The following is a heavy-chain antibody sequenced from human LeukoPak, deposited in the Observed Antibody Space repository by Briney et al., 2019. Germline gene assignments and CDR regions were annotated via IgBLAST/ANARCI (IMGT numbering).Heavy chain of an antibody. J-gene: IGHJ4*02. D-gene: IGHD3-22*01. CDR3: ARTSRYYYDSSGYTSRFDY. CDR1: GGSFSGYY. CDR2: INHSGST. Sequence: SETLSLTCAVYGGSFSGYYWSWIRQPPGKGLEWIGEINHSGSTSYNPSLKSRVTISVDTSKNQFSLKLSSVTAADTAVYYCARTSRYYYDSSGYTSRFDYWGQGTLVTVSS. V-gene: IGHV4-34*01.